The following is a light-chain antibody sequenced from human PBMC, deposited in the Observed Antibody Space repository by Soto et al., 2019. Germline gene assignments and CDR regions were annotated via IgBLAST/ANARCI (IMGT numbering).Light chain of an antibody. CDR2: GAS. CDR3: QQYGSSPYT. Sequence: EIVLTQSPGTLSLSPGERATLSCRASQSVTSSYLAWYQHKPGQAPRLLIYGASIRATGIPDRFSGSGSGTDFTLTIGRLEPEDFAVYYCQQYGSSPYTFGQGTKLDIK. CDR1: QSVTSSY. J-gene: IGKJ2*01. V-gene: IGKV3-20*01.